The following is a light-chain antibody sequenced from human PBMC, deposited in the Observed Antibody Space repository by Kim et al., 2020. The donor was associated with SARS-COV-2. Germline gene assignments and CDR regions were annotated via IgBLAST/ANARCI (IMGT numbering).Light chain of an antibody. V-gene: IGKV1-27*01. Sequence: SASIGDRVTITSRASQNISNFLGWYQQKPGKAPRLLIYYASILQAGVPARLSGRGSGTDFTLTISGLQPEDIATYYCQKYDSVPQTFGPGTKVDIK. CDR2: YAS. CDR1: QNISNF. J-gene: IGKJ1*01. CDR3: QKYDSVPQT.